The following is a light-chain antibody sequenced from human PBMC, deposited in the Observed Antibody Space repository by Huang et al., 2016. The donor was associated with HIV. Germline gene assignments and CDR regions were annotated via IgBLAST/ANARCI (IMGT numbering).Light chain of an antibody. Sequence: EIVMTQSPVTLSVSPGERATLSCRASQSVSSNLAWYQQKPGQAPRLLIYGASTRATGVPDRVSGSVSGTEFTLTISSLQSEDFALYYCQQYNNWPPITFGQGTRLEIK. CDR2: GAS. J-gene: IGKJ5*01. V-gene: IGKV3-15*01. CDR1: QSVSSN. CDR3: QQYNNWPPIT.